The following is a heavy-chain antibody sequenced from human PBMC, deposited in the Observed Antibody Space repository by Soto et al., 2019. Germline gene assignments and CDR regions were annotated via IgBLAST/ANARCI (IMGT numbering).Heavy chain of an antibody. CDR2: IYYSGST. CDR1: GGSISSSSYY. Sequence: SETLSLTCTVSGGSISSSSYYWGWIRQPPGKGLEWIGSIYYSGSTYYNPSLKSRVTISVDTSKNQFSLKLSSVTAADTAVYYCARGGGLSYDFWSGYYTDWFDPWGQGTLVTVSS. D-gene: IGHD3-3*01. CDR3: ARGGGLSYDFWSGYYTDWFDP. V-gene: IGHV4-39*01. J-gene: IGHJ5*02.